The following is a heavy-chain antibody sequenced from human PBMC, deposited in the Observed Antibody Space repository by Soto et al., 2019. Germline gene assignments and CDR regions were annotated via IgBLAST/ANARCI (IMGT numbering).Heavy chain of an antibody. J-gene: IGHJ4*02. Sequence: GGSLRLSCAASGFTFNNYAMHWVRQAPGKGLEWVALTSYDGNNEYYTDSVKGRFTISRDNSKNTLFLQMNSPRPEDTAVYYCAKDKGVFNWATSYFDYWGRGALVTVSS. V-gene: IGHV3-30*18. D-gene: IGHD1-1*01. CDR3: AKDKGVFNWATSYFDY. CDR1: GFTFNNYA. CDR2: TSYDGNNE.